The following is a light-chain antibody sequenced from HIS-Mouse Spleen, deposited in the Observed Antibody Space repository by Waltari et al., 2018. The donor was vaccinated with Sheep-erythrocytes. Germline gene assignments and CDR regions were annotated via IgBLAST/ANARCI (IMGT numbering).Light chain of an antibody. J-gene: IGLJ3*02. CDR1: SSDVGCFNY. V-gene: IGLV2-14*01. CDR3: SSYTSSSTLWV. Sequence: QSALTQPASVSGSPGQSITISCPGTSSDVGCFNYVSLYQQHPGKAPKLMIYEVSNRPSGVSNRFSGSKSGNTASLTISGLQAEDEADYYCSSYTSSSTLWVFGGGTKLTVL. CDR2: EVS.